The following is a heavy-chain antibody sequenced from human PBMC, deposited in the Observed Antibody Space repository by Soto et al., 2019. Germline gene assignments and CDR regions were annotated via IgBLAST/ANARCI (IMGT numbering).Heavy chain of an antibody. V-gene: IGHV4-59*12. Sequence: PSETLSLTCTVSGGSISSYYWSWIRQPPGKGLEWIGYIYYSGSTYYNPSLKSRVTISVDTSKNQFSLKLSSVTAADTAVYYCARNAGYSSPNWFDPWGQGTLVTVSS. J-gene: IGHJ5*02. CDR3: ARNAGYSSPNWFDP. CDR1: GGSISSYY. CDR2: IYYSGST. D-gene: IGHD6-13*01.